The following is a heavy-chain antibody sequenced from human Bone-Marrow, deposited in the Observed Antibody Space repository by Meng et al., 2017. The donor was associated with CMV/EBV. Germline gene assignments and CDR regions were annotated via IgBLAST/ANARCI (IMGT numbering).Heavy chain of an antibody. J-gene: IGHJ4*02. Sequence: YCWGWIRQARGKGLEWVAYISSTGNTIYYADSVKDRFIISRDNADNTVYLQMNSLRVEDTAVYYCAREKIFGDYFDFLGQGALVTVSS. CDR2: ISSTGNTI. CDR3: AREKIFGDYFDF. D-gene: IGHD3-10*01. CDR1: YC. V-gene: IGHV3-11*04.